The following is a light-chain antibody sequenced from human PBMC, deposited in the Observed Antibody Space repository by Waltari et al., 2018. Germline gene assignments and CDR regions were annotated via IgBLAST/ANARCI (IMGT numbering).Light chain of an antibody. CDR2: YAS. J-gene: IGKJ4*01. Sequence: DIVLTQSPDFQSVTPKEKVTITCRASQSIGSNLHWYQQKPDQSPRLLIRYASQSFSGVPSRFSGSGSGTDFTLTISRLEPEDFAVYYCQQYGSSPPSFGGGTKVEIK. CDR1: QSIGSN. V-gene: IGKV6-21*01. CDR3: QQYGSSPPS.